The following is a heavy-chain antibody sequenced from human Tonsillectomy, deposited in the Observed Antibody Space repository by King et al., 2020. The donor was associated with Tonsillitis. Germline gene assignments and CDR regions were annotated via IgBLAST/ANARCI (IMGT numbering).Heavy chain of an antibody. CDR1: GFTFSFYS. CDR3: AKDGYSYGHYPPFDP. V-gene: IGHV3-48*04. Sequence: VQLVESGGGLVQPGGSLRLSCTASGFTFSFYSMNWVRQTPGKGLEWISYINNSSSTIYYADSVKGRFTISRDNAKNSLYLQMNSLRAEDTAVYYCAKDGYSYGHYPPFDPWGQGTLVIVSS. J-gene: IGHJ5*02. CDR2: INNSSSTI. D-gene: IGHD5-18*01.